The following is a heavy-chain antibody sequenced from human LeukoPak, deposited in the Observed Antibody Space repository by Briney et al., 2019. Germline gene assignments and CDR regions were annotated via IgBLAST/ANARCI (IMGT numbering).Heavy chain of an antibody. CDR3: ARDREAVYYYYYYMDV. Sequence: ASVKVSCKASGYTFTGYYMHWVRQAPGQGLEWMGWINPNSGGTNYAQKFQGRVTMTRDTSISTAYMELSRLRSDDTAVYYCARDREAVYYYYYYMDVWGKGTTVTISS. CDR1: GYTFTGYY. V-gene: IGHV1-2*02. D-gene: IGHD2-15*01. J-gene: IGHJ6*03. CDR2: INPNSGGT.